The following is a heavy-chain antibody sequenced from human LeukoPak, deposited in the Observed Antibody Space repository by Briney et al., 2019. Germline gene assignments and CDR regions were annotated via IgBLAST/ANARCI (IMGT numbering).Heavy chain of an antibody. CDR1: GGSISSGDYY. CDR2: IYYSGST. Sequence: SETLSLTCTVSGGSISSGDYYWSWIRQPPGKGLEWIGYIYYSGSTYYNPSLKSRVTISVDTSKNQFSLKLSSVTAADTAVYYCARDRNYYDSSGYYLMSDYWGQGTLVTVSS. V-gene: IGHV4-30-4*01. J-gene: IGHJ4*02. CDR3: ARDRNYYDSSGYYLMSDY. D-gene: IGHD3-22*01.